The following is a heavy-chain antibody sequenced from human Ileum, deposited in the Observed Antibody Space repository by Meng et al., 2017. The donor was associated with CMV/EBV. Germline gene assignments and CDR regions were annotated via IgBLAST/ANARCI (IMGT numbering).Heavy chain of an antibody. CDR2: IGPYSGAT. J-gene: IGHJ5*02. D-gene: IGHD4-11*01. V-gene: IGHV1-18*01. CDR1: GYTFINFG. CDR3: ARTLKGSNFWFDT. Sequence: ASLKVSCKTSGYTFINFGVGWVRQAPGQGLEWLGWIGPYSGATIYARSVQGRVTMTTDTPTSTAYKELGGLRSDDTAVYYCARTLKGSNFWFDTWGQGTLVTVSS.